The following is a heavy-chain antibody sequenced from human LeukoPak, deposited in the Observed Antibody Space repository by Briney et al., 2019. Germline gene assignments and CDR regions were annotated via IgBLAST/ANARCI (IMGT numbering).Heavy chain of an antibody. D-gene: IGHD2-8*02. CDR2: ISDIGSI. J-gene: IGHJ4*02. CDR3: AGHHPRNTVDF. CDR1: NGSIITSSYY. V-gene: IGHV4-61*05. Sequence: PSETLSLTCTVSNGSIITSSYYWGWIRQPPGKGLEWIAYISDIGSINYNPSLKSRVTISLDTSKNQFSLKLSSVTAADTAVYYCAGHHPRNTVDFWGQGTLVTVSS.